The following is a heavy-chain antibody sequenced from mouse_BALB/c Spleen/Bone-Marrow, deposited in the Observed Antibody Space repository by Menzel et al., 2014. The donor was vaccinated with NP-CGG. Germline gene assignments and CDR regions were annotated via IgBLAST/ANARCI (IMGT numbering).Heavy chain of an antibody. CDR2: IDPANGNT. V-gene: IGHV14-3*02. J-gene: IGHJ3*01. CDR3: AVYDYEGFAY. Sequence: EVKLMESGAELVKPGASVKLSCTASGFNIKDTYMHWVKQRPEQGLEWIGRIDPANGNTKYDPKFQGKATITADTSSNTAYLQLSSLTSEDTGVYYCAVYDYEGFAYWGQGTQVTVSA. D-gene: IGHD2-4*01. CDR1: GFNIKDTY.